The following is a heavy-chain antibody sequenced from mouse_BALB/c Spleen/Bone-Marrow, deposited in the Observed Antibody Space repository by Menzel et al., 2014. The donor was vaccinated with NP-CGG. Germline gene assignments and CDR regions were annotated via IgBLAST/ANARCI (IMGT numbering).Heavy chain of an antibody. D-gene: IGHD1-1*01. CDR2: ILPGSGST. CDR1: GYTFSSYW. CDR3: AREDGLWYFDV. Sequence: QVQLKQFGAELMKPGASVEISCKATGYTFSSYWTEWVKQRPGHGLEWIGEILPGSGSTNYNEKFKGKATFTADTSSNTAYMQLSSLTSEDSAVYYCAREDGLWYFDVWGAGTTVTVSS. J-gene: IGHJ1*01. V-gene: IGHV1-9*01.